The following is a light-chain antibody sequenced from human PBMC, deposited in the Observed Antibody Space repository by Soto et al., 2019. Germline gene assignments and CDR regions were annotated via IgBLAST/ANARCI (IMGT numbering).Light chain of an antibody. Sequence: AIQLTQSPSSLSASVGDRVTITCRASQGISSYLAWYQQKPGKAPKLLIYAASSLQSGVPSRFSGSGSGTDFTLTISSLQPEDFATYYCLQDYNYSWTFGQGTKVDNK. V-gene: IGKV1-6*01. CDR1: QGISSY. CDR2: AAS. CDR3: LQDYNYSWT. J-gene: IGKJ1*01.